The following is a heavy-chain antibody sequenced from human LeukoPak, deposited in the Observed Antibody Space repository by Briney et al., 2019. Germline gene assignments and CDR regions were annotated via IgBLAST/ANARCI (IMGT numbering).Heavy chain of an antibody. CDR3: ARSSGSYKGDAFDI. V-gene: IGHV4-34*01. Sequence: SETLSLTCAVYGGSFSGYYWGWIRQPPGKGLEWFGSIYYSGITYSNPSLKSRVTISVDTSKNQFSLKLSSVTAADTAVYYCARSSGSYKGDAFDIWGQGTMVTVSS. D-gene: IGHD1-26*01. J-gene: IGHJ3*02. CDR2: IYYSGIT. CDR1: GGSFSGYY.